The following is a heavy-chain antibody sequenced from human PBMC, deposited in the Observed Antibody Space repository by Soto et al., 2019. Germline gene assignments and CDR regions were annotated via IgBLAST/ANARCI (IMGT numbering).Heavy chain of an antibody. CDR1: GGSISTYY. V-gene: IGHV4-4*07. D-gene: IGHD6-13*01. J-gene: IGHJ6*02. CDR2: IDTSGNT. Sequence: PSETLSLTCTVSGGSISTYYWSWIRQPAGKGLEWIGRIDTSGNTNYNPTLKSRVTMSVDTSKKQSSLKLTSVTAADTAVYYCARYSSNWFQTEGMDVWGQGTTVTSP. CDR3: ARYSSNWFQTEGMDV.